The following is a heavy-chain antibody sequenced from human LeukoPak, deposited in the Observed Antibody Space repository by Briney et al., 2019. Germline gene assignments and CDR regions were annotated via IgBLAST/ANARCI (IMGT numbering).Heavy chain of an antibody. CDR2: IYYSGST. V-gene: IGHV4-59*01. Sequence: ETLSLTCTVSGGSISSYYWSWIRQPPGKGLEWIGYIYYSGSTNYNPSLKSRVTISVDTSKNQFSLKLSSVTAADTAVYYCASSCSGGSCYGGALLGAFDIWGQGTMVTVSS. J-gene: IGHJ3*02. CDR1: GGSISSYY. D-gene: IGHD2-15*01. CDR3: ASSCSGGSCYGGALLGAFDI.